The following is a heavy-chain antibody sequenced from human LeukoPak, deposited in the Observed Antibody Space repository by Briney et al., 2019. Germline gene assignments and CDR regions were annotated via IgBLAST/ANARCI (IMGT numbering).Heavy chain of an antibody. CDR1: GYTFTNYG. J-gene: IGHJ3*02. D-gene: IGHD6-19*01. Sequence: ASVKVSCKASGYTFTNYGISWLRQAPGQGLEWMGWISTYNGNSNYAQKLQDRVTMTTDTPTTTAYMELRSLRSDDTAVYFCARAGGWAREDYKGDAFNIWGQGTMVTVSS. V-gene: IGHV1-18*01. CDR2: ISTYNGNS. CDR3: ARAGGWAREDYKGDAFNI.